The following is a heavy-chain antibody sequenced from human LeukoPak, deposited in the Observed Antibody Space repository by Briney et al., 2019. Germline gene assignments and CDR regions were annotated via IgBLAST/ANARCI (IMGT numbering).Heavy chain of an antibody. J-gene: IGHJ4*02. Sequence: GGSLRLSCAASGFTFSNYAMSWVRQAPGKGLEWVSTISASGGSTYYADSVEGRFTISRDNSKNTLYLQVNSLRAEDTAVYYCAKYLMPRTAMRGGLDYWGQGTLVTVSS. D-gene: IGHD2-2*01. CDR2: ISASGGST. CDR1: GFTFSNYA. V-gene: IGHV3-23*01. CDR3: AKYLMPRTAMRGGLDY.